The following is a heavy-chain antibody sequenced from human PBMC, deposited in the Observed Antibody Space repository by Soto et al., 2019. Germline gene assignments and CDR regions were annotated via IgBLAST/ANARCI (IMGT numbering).Heavy chain of an antibody. CDR2: ISADNGNT. D-gene: IGHD3-22*01. CDR1: GYSFTSYG. Sequence: QVQLVQSGAEVKKPGASVKVSCKASGYSFTSYGISWVRQAPGQGLEWMGWISADNGNTNYAQKFQARVTMTTDTPQKTAYMELNSLRADDTPEYYCASETYHYDSSGYFGLDVWGQGTTVTVSS. V-gene: IGHV1-18*01. CDR3: ASETYHYDSSGYFGLDV. J-gene: IGHJ6*02.